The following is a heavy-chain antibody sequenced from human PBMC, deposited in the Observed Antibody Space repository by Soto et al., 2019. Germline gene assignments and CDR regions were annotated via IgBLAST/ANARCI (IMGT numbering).Heavy chain of an antibody. CDR3: ARFDGYYDYMDV. D-gene: IGHD3-3*01. J-gene: IGHJ6*03. CDR1: GGSISSYY. V-gene: IGHV4-59*08. Sequence: SETLSLTCTVSGGSISSYYCTWIRQPPGKGLEWIGYIYYSGSTNYNPSLKSRVTISVATSKTQFSLKLSSVTAADTAVYYCARFDGYYDYMDVWGKGTTVTVSS. CDR2: IYYSGST.